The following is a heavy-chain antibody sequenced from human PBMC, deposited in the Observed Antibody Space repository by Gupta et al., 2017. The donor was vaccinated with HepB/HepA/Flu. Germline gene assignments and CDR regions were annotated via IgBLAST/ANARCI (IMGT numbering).Heavy chain of an antibody. CDR3: VTGGTDY. CDR2: MNQDGSEN. Sequence: EVQLVESGGGLVQPGGSLRLSCIASGFIFSNNWMSWVRQVPGKGLEWVAIMNQDGSENFYVDSVKGRFTISRDNAENSLYLQMNSLRDEDTAVYYCVTGGTDYWGQGTLVTVSS. J-gene: IGHJ4*02. V-gene: IGHV3-7*01. CDR1: GFIFSNNW.